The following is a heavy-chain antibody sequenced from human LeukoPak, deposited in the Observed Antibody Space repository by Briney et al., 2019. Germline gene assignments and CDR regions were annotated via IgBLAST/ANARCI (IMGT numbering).Heavy chain of an antibody. V-gene: IGHV3-23*01. CDR2: ISGSGDYT. CDR1: GFTLSSYA. CDR3: AKRQHTDDY. Sequence: GASLRLSCAASGFTLSSYAMSWVRQAPGKGLEWVSGISGSGDYTYYADSVKGRFTISRDNSKNTLYLQMNSLRAEDTAVYYCAKRQHTDDYWGQGTLVTVSS. J-gene: IGHJ4*02. D-gene: IGHD6-13*01.